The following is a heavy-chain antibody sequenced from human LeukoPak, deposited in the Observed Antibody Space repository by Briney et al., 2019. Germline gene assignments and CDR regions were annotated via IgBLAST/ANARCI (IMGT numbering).Heavy chain of an antibody. J-gene: IGHJ6*03. Sequence: GESLKISCAASGFTFSSYSMNWVRQAPGKGLEWVSSISSSSSYIYYADSVKGRFTISRDNAKNSLYLQMNSLRAEDTAVYYCARGAGYYYYYMDVWGKGTTVTVSS. CDR1: GFTFSSYS. D-gene: IGHD6-13*01. V-gene: IGHV3-21*01. CDR3: ARGAGYYYYYMDV. CDR2: ISSSSSYI.